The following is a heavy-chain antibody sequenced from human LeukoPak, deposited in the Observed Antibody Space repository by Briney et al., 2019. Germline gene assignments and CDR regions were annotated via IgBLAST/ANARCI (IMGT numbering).Heavy chain of an antibody. V-gene: IGHV3-9*01. CDR3: ARVGSSLTYYFDF. D-gene: IGHD6-13*01. CDR2: IAWDSENI. Sequence: GGSLRLSCAASGFIFNHYAMHWVRQVPGKGLEWVAGIAWDSENIGYADSVKGRFTISRDDAKNSLYLQMNSLRPEDTAVYYCARVGSSLTYYFDFWGQGTLVTVSS. J-gene: IGHJ4*02. CDR1: GFIFNHYA.